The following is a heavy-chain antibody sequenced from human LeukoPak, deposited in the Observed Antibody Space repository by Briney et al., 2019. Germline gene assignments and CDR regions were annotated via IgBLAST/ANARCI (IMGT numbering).Heavy chain of an antibody. D-gene: IGHD1-26*01. J-gene: IGHJ2*01. CDR1: GGSISNDY. CDR2: IHHSGST. V-gene: IGHV4-59*08. Sequence: SETLSLTCNVSGGSISNDYWSWIRQPPGKGLEWIGYIHHSGSTNCNPSLKSRVTISVDTSKNQFSLKLSSVTAADTAAYFCARPLLRKSWYFDLWGRGTLVTVSS. CDR3: ARPLLRKSWYFDL.